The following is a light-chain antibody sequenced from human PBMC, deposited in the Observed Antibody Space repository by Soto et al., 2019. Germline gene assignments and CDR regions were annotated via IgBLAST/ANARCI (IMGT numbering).Light chain of an antibody. J-gene: IGKJ1*01. Sequence: IVLTQSPGTLALSPGEGATLSCRASQSVSSNYFAWYQQKPGQAPRLLIYGVSSRATGIPDRFSGSGSGTDFTLTISRLEPEDFAVYYCEQYGSSPRTFGQGTKVDIK. V-gene: IGKV3-20*01. CDR2: GVS. CDR1: QSVSSNY. CDR3: EQYGSSPRT.